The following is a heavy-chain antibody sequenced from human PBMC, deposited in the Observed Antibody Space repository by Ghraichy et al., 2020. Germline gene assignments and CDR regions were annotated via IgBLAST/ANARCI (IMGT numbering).Heavy chain of an antibody. CDR3: ARVAISYYYYYGMDV. CDR1: GGSISSYY. Sequence: EPLSLTCTVSGGSISSYYWSWIRQPPGKGLEWIGYIYYSGSTNYNPSLKSRVTISVDTSKNQSSLKLSSVTAADTAVYYCARVAISYYYYYGMDVWGQGTTVTVSS. V-gene: IGHV4-59*01. D-gene: IGHD3-3*01. CDR2: IYYSGST. J-gene: IGHJ6*02.